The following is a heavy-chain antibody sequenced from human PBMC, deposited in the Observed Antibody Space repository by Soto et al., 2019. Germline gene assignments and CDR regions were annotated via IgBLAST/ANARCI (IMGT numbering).Heavy chain of an antibody. CDR2: IYPGDSDT. Sequence: LGESLKISCKGSGYSFTSYWIGWVRQMPGKGLEWMGIIYPGDSDTRYSPSFQGQVTISADKSISTAYLQWSSLKASDTAMYYCARERRITIFGVASGYYYGMDVWGQGTTVTVSS. V-gene: IGHV5-51*01. D-gene: IGHD3-3*01. CDR1: GYSFTSYW. CDR3: ARERRITIFGVASGYYYGMDV. J-gene: IGHJ6*02.